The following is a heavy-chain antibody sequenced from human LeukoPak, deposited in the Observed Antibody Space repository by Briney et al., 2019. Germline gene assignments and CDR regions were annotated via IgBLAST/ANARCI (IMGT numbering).Heavy chain of an antibody. J-gene: IGHJ1*01. V-gene: IGHV3-43*02. D-gene: IGHD2-8*01. CDR3: AKDGYCTNGVCYPSEYFQH. CDR1: GFTFDDYA. CDR2: ISGDGGST. Sequence: PGGSLRLSCAASGFTFDDYAMHWARQAPGKGLEWVSLISGDGGSTYYADSVKGRFTISRDNSKNSLYLQMNSLRTEDTALYYCAKDGYCTNGVCYPSEYFQHWGQGTLVTVSS.